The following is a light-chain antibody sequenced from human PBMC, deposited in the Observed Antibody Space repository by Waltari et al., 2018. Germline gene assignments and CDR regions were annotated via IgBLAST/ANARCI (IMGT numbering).Light chain of an antibody. CDR3: QSFDSNVRGGVV. CDR2: GNN. V-gene: IGLV1-40*01. J-gene: IGLJ3*02. CDR1: SSNIGACHD. Sequence: QSILTQPTSVSGAPGQRVTISCTGSSSNIGACHDVHWYQAFPGTAPKLLIYGNNNRPSGVPDRFSGSKSGSSASLAINGLQAEDEADYYCQSFDSNVRGGVVFGGGTKVTVL.